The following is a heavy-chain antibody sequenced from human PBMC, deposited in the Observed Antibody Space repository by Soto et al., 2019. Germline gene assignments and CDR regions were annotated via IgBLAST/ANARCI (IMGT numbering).Heavy chain of an antibody. Sequence: PGGSLRLSCAASGFTFSDYYMSWIRQAPGKGLEWVSYISSSSSYTNYADSVKGRFTISRDSAKNSLYLQMNSLRAEDTAVYYCASWNYDFWSGPTPDYWGQGTLVTVSS. CDR1: GFTFSDYY. D-gene: IGHD3-3*01. CDR2: ISSSSSYT. J-gene: IGHJ4*02. V-gene: IGHV3-11*06. CDR3: ASWNYDFWSGPTPDY.